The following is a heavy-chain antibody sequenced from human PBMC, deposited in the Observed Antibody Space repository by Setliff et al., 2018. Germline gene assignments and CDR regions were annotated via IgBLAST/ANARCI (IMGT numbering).Heavy chain of an antibody. J-gene: IGHJ4*02. V-gene: IGHV1-69*10. CDR3: ARHSGRYYVPGTFDS. Sequence: GASVKVSCKASGDPFNAYGVSWVRQAPGQGLEWMGAIIPVLGMTDYAQKFQGRITITADESTSTAYMELSSLRSDDTAIYFCARHSGRYYVPGTFDSWGQGTLVTVSS. D-gene: IGHD1-26*01. CDR1: GDPFNAYG. CDR2: IIPVLGMT.